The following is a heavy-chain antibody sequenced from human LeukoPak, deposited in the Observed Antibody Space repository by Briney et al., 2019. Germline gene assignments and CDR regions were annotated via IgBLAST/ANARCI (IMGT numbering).Heavy chain of an antibody. V-gene: IGHV3-30*03. CDR1: GFTFSSYG. D-gene: IGHD2-2*01. J-gene: IGHJ3*02. Sequence: GGSLRLSCAASGFTFSSYGMHWVRQAPGKGLEWVAAISHDGSNKYYADSVKGRFAVSRDNSKKTLYLQLNSLRAEDTAVYYCTRDQRKYCSRTTCFVFDIWGQGTVVSVSS. CDR3: TRDQRKYCSRTTCFVFDI. CDR2: ISHDGSNK.